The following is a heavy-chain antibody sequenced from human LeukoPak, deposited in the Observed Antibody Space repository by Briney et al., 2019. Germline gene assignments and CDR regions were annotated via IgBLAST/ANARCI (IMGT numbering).Heavy chain of an antibody. J-gene: IGHJ4*02. CDR2: IYYSGST. CDR1: GGSISSHY. D-gene: IGHD5-24*01. V-gene: IGHV4-59*11. Sequence: PSETLSLTCTVSGGSISSHYWSWIRQPPGKGLEWIGYIYYSGSTNYNPSLKSRVTISVDTSKNQFSLKLSSVTAADTAVYYCARGEGVEMATIVTFDYWGQGTLVTVSS. CDR3: ARGEGVEMATIVTFDY.